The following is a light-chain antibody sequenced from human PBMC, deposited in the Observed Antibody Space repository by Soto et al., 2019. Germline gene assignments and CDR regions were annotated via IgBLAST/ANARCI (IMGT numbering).Light chain of an antibody. CDR2: ATS. V-gene: IGKV1-27*01. CDR1: QDISTS. Sequence: DIQMTQSPSSLSASVGARVTITCRASQDISTSLAWYQQKPGKVPKVLIYATSILQSGVPARFSGSGSGTDFTLTISSLQPEDVATYYCQNYNSAPLTFGGGTKVEI. J-gene: IGKJ4*01. CDR3: QNYNSAPLT.